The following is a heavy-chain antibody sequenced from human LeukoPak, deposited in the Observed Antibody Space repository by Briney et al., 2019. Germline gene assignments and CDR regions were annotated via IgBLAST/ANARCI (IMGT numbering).Heavy chain of an antibody. V-gene: IGHV3-23*01. D-gene: IGHD1-26*01. CDR1: GFTFSSYW. Sequence: GGSLRLSCATSGFTFSSYWMSWVRQAPGKGLEWVSAISGSGGSTYYADSVKGRFTISRDNSKNTLYLQMNSLRAEDTAVYYCAKEGRYSGSYYYDYWGQGTLVTVSS. J-gene: IGHJ4*02. CDR2: ISGSGGST. CDR3: AKEGRYSGSYYYDY.